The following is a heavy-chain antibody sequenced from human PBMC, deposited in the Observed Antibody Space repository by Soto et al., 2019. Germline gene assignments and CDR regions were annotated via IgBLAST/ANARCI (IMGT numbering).Heavy chain of an antibody. CDR3: ARGGDYYDSSGYYYYYYGMDV. CDR2: ISAYNGNT. J-gene: IGHJ6*02. V-gene: IGHV1-18*04. Sequence: GASVKVSCKASGYTFTSYGISWVRQAPGQGLEWMGWISAYNGNTNYAQKLQGRVTMTTDTSTSTAYMELRSLRSDDTAVYYCARGGDYYDSSGYYYYYYGMDVWGQGTTVTVSS. CDR1: GYTFTSYG. D-gene: IGHD3-22*01.